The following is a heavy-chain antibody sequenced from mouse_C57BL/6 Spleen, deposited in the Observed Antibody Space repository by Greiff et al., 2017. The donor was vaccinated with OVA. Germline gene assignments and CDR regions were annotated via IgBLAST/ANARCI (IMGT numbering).Heavy chain of an antibody. CDR2: IDPANGNT. V-gene: IGHV14-3*01. D-gene: IGHD1-1*01. J-gene: IGHJ2*01. CDR1: GFNIKNTY. CDR3: ARAPYYYGSSPDY. Sequence: VQLKESVAELVRPGASVKLSCTASGFNIKNTYMHWVKQRPEQGLEWIGRIDPANGNTKDAPKFQGKATITADTSSNTAYLQLSSLTSEDTAIYYCARAPYYYGSSPDYWGKGTTLTVSS.